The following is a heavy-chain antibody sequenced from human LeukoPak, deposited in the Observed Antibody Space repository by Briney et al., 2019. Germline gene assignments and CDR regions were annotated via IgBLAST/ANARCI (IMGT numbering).Heavy chain of an antibody. V-gene: IGHV1-3*01. D-gene: IGHD2-15*01. CDR1: GGTFSSYA. CDR2: INAGNGNT. Sequence: ASVKVSCKASGGTFSSYAISWVRQAPGERLEWTGWINAGNGNTKYSQKFQGRVTITRDTSASTAYMELSSLRSGDTAVYYCARSCSGGSCYYYYGMDVWGQGTTVTVSS. J-gene: IGHJ6*02. CDR3: ARSCSGGSCYYYYGMDV.